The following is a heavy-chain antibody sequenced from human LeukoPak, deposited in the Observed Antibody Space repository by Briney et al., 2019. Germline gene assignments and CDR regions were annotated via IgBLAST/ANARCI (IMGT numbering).Heavy chain of an antibody. Sequence: LSLTCTVSGGSISSGGYYWSWVRQAPGKGLEWVSAISGSGGSTYYADSVKGRFTISRDNSKNTLYLQMNSLRAEDTAVYYCAKVLRYFDFDYWGQGTLVTVSS. J-gene: IGHJ4*02. CDR1: GGSISSGGYY. D-gene: IGHD3-9*01. CDR3: AKVLRYFDFDY. V-gene: IGHV3-23*01. CDR2: ISGSGGST.